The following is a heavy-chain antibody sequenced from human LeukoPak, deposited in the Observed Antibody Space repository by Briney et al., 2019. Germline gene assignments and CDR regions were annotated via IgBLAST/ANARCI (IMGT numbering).Heavy chain of an antibody. Sequence: PSKTLSLTCTVSGYSISSGYYWGWIRQPPGKGLEWIGSIYHSGSTYYNPSLKSRVTISVDTSKNQFSLKLSSVPAADTAVYYCARAMSRWFDPWGQGPLVTVSS. CDR2: IYHSGST. V-gene: IGHV4-38-2*02. J-gene: IGHJ5*02. CDR3: ARAMSRWFDP. CDR1: GYSISSGYY.